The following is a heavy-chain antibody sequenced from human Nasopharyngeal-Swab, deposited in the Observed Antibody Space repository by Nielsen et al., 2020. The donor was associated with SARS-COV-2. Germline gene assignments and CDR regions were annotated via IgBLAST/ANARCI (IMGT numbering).Heavy chain of an antibody. V-gene: IGHV3-23*01. CDR1: GLTFSNSV. CDR3: ATSNFLDD. CDR2: ISVGSGDAT. D-gene: IGHD1-1*01. Sequence: GGSLRLSCAASGLTFSNSVMNWVRQTPEKGLEWVSTISVGSGDATYYADSVKGRFTVSRDNSRNTLYLQMNGLRSDDTAIYYCATSNFLDDWGQGTLVTVSS. J-gene: IGHJ4*02.